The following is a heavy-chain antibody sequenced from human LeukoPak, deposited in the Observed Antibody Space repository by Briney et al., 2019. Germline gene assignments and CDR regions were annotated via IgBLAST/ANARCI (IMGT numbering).Heavy chain of an antibody. Sequence: GGSLRLFCAASGFTFDSYAMNWVRQAPGKGLEWVSAISSSGGSTYYADSVKGRFTISRDNSKNTIYMQMNSLRAEDPAVYYCAKDDSADAATADFDYWGQGTLVTVSS. J-gene: IGHJ4*02. D-gene: IGHD6-13*01. CDR2: ISSSGGST. CDR1: GFTFDSYA. CDR3: AKDDSADAATADFDY. V-gene: IGHV3-23*01.